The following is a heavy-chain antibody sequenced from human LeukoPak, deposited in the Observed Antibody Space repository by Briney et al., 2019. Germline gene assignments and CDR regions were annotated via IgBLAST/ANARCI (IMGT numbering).Heavy chain of an antibody. V-gene: IGHV4-39*07. CDR2: IYYSGST. CDR3: ARVIKDTTMVRLTSDWFDP. Sequence: KASETLSLTCTVSGGSISSSSYYWGWIRQPPGKGLEWIGSIYYSGSTYYNPSLKSRVTISVDTSKNQFSLKLSSVTAADTAMYYCARVIKDTTMVRLTSDWFDPWGQGILVSVSS. D-gene: IGHD5-18*01. CDR1: GGSISSSSYY. J-gene: IGHJ5*02.